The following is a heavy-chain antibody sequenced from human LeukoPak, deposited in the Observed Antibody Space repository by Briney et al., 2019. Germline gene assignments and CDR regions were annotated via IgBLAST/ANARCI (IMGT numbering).Heavy chain of an antibody. D-gene: IGHD5-12*01. Sequence: AETLSLTCAVHGGSFSGYYWSWSRKPPGKGREWMGQINHSGSTNYNPSLESRVTISVDTSKTQFSLKLSFVTAADTAVYSCARVARLVTLRLAPWGRGTLLTVSS. CDR3: ARVARLVTLRLAP. V-gene: IGHV4-34*01. J-gene: IGHJ5*02. CDR2: INHSGST. CDR1: GGSFSGYY.